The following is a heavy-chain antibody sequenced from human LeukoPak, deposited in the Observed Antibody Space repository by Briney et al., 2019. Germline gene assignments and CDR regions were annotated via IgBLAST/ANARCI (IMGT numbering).Heavy chain of an antibody. D-gene: IGHD3-22*01. Sequence: GASVKVSCKASGYTFTGYYMHWVRQAPGQGLEWMGWINPNSGGTNYAQKFQGRVTMTRDTSISTAYMELSRLRSDDTAVYYCARGAYYYDSSGYYWELNHDAFDIWGQGTMVTVSS. CDR3: ARGAYYYDSSGYYWELNHDAFDI. J-gene: IGHJ3*02. CDR1: GYTFTGYY. CDR2: INPNSGGT. V-gene: IGHV1-2*02.